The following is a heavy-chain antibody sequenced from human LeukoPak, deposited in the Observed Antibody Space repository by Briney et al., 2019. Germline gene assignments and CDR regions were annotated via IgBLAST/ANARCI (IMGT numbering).Heavy chain of an antibody. D-gene: IGHD2-2*01. V-gene: IGHV3-21*01. CDR3: ARADCSSSTCYLRRSWFDP. J-gene: IGHJ5*02. CDR2: ISTSSRYI. CDR1: GFTLSNYD. Sequence: GGSLRLFCAASGFTLSNYDMNWVRQAPGKGLEWVSPISTSSRYIYYKDSVRGRFTISRDDAKNSLYLEMNSLRAEDTAVYYCARADCSSSTCYLRRSWFDPWGQGTLVTVSS.